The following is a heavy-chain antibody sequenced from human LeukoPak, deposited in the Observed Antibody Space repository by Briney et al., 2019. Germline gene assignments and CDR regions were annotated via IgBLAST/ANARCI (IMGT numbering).Heavy chain of an antibody. J-gene: IGHJ6*03. CDR3: ARVFVTIFGVPADYYMDV. V-gene: IGHV1-18*01. CDR2: ISAYNGNT. CDR1: GYTFTSYG. D-gene: IGHD3-3*01. Sequence: ASVKVSCKASGYTFTSYGISWVRQAPGQGLEWMGWISAYNGNTNYAQKLQGRVTMTTDTSTSTAYMELRSLRSDDTAVYYCARVFVTIFGVPADYYMDVWGKGTTVTVSS.